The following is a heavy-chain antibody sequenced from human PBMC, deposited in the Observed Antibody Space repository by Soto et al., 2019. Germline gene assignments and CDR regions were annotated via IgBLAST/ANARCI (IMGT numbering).Heavy chain of an antibody. D-gene: IGHD4-17*01. CDR1: GFTFSSYW. V-gene: IGHV3-74*01. Sequence: EVQLVESGGGLVQPGGSLRLSCAASGFTFSSYWMHWVRQAPGKGLVWVSRINSDGSSTSYADSVKGRFTISRDNAKNTLYLQMTSLRAEDTAVYYCARDDYGDYYYYYYYGMDVWGQGTTVTVSS. J-gene: IGHJ6*02. CDR2: INSDGSST. CDR3: ARDDYGDYYYYYYYGMDV.